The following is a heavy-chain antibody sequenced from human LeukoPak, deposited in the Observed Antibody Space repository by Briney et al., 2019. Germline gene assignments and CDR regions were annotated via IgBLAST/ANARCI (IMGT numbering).Heavy chain of an antibody. D-gene: IGHD6-19*01. CDR3: ARVGSGWYYYYMDV. CDR1: GYTFTSYD. V-gene: IGHV1-8*01. CDR2: MNPNSGNT. J-gene: IGHJ6*03. Sequence: GASVKVSCKASGYTFTSYDINWVRQATGQGLEWMGWMNPNSGNTGYAQKFQGRVTMTRNTSISTAYMELSSLRSEDTAVYYCARVGSGWYYYYMDVWGKGTTVTVSS.